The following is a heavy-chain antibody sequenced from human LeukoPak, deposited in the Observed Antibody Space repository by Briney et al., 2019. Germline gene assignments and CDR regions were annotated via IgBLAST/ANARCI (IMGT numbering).Heavy chain of an antibody. CDR1: GGSISSYY. V-gene: IGHV4-59*01. D-gene: IGHD3-10*01. J-gene: IGHJ4*02. Sequence: PSETLSLTCTVSGGSISSYYWSWIRQPPGKGLEWVGYIYYSGSTNYNPSLKSRVNISVDTSKNQFSLKLSSVTAADTAVYYCARVPYGSYFDYWGQGTLVTVSS. CDR2: IYYSGST. CDR3: ARVPYGSYFDY.